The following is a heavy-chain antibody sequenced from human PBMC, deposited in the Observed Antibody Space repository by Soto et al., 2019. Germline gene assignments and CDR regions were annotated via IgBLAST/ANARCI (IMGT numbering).Heavy chain of an antibody. Sequence: PGGSLRLSCAASGFTFDDYAMHWVRQAPGKGLEWVSGISWNSGSIGYADSVKGRFTISRDNAKNSLYLQMNSLRAEDTALYYCAKDIRSRPAHYFDYWGQGTLVTVSS. CDR1: GFTFDDYA. CDR2: ISWNSGSI. D-gene: IGHD6-6*01. V-gene: IGHV3-9*01. CDR3: AKDIRSRPAHYFDY. J-gene: IGHJ4*02.